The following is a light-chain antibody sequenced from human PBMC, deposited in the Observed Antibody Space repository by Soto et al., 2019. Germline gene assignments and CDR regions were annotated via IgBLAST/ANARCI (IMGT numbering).Light chain of an antibody. CDR1: SSDVGAHDY. V-gene: IGLV2-8*01. CDR3: SSYAGSNKSV. CDR2: EVS. Sequence: QSVLTQPPSASGSPGQSVTFSCTGTSSDVGAHDYVSWYQQHPGKAPKLMIYEVSKRPSGVPNRFSGSKSGNTASLTVSGLQADDEADYYCSSYAGSNKSVFGGGTKLTVL. J-gene: IGLJ2*01.